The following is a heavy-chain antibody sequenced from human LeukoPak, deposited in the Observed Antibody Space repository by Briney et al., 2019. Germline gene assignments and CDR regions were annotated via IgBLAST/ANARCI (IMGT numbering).Heavy chain of an antibody. D-gene: IGHD6-19*01. V-gene: IGHV3-48*04. Sequence: GGSLRLSCAASGFTFSSYSMNWVRQAPGKGLEWVSYISSSGSTIYYADSVKGRFTISRDNAKNSLYLQMNSLRAEDTAVYYCARRSIAVAGGFDYWGQGTLVTVSS. CDR2: ISSSGSTI. CDR3: ARRSIAVAGGFDY. J-gene: IGHJ4*02. CDR1: GFTFSSYS.